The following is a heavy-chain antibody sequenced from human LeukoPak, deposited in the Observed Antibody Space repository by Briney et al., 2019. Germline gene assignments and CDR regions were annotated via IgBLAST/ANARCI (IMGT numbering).Heavy chain of an antibody. CDR3: ARGKGSSEWAWFDP. D-gene: IGHD6-13*01. Sequence: PSETLSLTCTVSGGSISSYYWSWIRQPPGKGLEWIGYIYYSGSTNYNPSLKSRVTISVDTSKNQFSLKLSSVTAADTAVYYCARGKGSSEWAWFDPWGQGTLVTVSS. J-gene: IGHJ5*02. CDR2: IYYSGST. CDR1: GGSISSYY. V-gene: IGHV4-59*01.